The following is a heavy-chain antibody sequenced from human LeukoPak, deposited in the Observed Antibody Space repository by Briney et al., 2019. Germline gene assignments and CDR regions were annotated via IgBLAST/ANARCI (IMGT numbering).Heavy chain of an antibody. J-gene: IGHJ3*02. D-gene: IGHD3-22*01. CDR3: AGEDNSSGYRPFDI. CDR2: INPNNGGT. CDR1: GYTFTRYY. V-gene: IGHV1-2*06. Sequence: ASVKVSCKASGYTFTRYYIHWLRQAPGQGLEWMGRINPNNGGTNYAQKFQGRVTMTRDMSMSTAYMELSRLRSVDTAVYYCAGEDNSSGYRPFDIWGQGTMVTVPS.